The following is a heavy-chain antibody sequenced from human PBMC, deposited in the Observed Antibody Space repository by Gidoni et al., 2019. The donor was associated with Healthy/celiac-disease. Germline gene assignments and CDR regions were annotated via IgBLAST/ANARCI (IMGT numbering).Heavy chain of an antibody. CDR3: ARALAAAAFPTKYYYYYGMDV. CDR1: GFTFSSYG. CDR2: IWYDGSNK. V-gene: IGHV3-33*01. D-gene: IGHD6-13*01. J-gene: IGHJ6*02. Sequence: QVQLVESGGGVVQPGRSLRLSCAASGFTFSSYGMHWVRQAPGKGLEWVAVIWYDGSNKYYADSVKGRFTISRDNSKNTLYLQMNSLRAEDTAVYYCARALAAAAFPTKYYYYYGMDVWGQGTTVTVSS.